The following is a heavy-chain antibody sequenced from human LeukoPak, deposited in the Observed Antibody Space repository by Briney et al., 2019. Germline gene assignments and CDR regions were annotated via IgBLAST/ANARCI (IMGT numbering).Heavy chain of an antibody. Sequence: PGGSLRLSCAASGFIFSDYWMNWVRQAPGKGLEWVANIEQDGSEEYYVDSVKGQFTISRDNAKNSLYLQMNSPRAEDTAVYYCARGEVDGNVDYWGQGTLVTVSS. CDR1: GFIFSDYW. V-gene: IGHV3-7*05. CDR2: IEQDGSEE. D-gene: IGHD4-23*01. CDR3: ARGEVDGNVDY. J-gene: IGHJ4*02.